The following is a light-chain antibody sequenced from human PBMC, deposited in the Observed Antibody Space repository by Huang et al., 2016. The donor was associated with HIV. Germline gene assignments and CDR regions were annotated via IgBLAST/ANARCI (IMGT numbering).Light chain of an antibody. CDR3: QRSYSSLT. CDR1: QTSRSY. CDR2: GAS. V-gene: IGKV1-39*01. J-gene: IGKJ5*01. Sequence: DIQMTQSPSSLSASVGDRVTITCRASQTSRSYLNWYQQKPGTAPRLLIDGASSLHSGVPSRFSGSASGTEFALTISNLQPEDFATYYCQRSYSSLTFGQGTRLEIK.